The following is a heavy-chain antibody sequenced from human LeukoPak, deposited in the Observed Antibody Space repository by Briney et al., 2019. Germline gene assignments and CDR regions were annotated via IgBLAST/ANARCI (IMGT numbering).Heavy chain of an antibody. Sequence: GASVKVSCKASGYTFTGYHMHWVRQAPGQGLEWMGWINPNSGGTNYAQKFQGWVTMTRGTSISTAYMELSRLRSDDTAVYYCAKSCSGYSSSCAFDIWGQGTMVTVSS. CDR3: AKSCSGYSSSCAFDI. CDR2: INPNSGGT. V-gene: IGHV1-2*04. CDR1: GYTFTGYH. J-gene: IGHJ3*02. D-gene: IGHD6-6*01.